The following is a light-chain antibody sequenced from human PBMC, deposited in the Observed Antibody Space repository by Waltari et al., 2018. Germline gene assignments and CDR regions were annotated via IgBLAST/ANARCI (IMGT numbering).Light chain of an antibody. J-gene: IGKJ5*01. V-gene: IGKV4-1*01. CDR2: WAS. CDR1: QSVLYSSNNKNY. CDR3: QQYYNTRSIT. Sequence: DIVMTQSPDSLAVSLGERATINCKSSQSVLYSSNNKNYLAWYQQKPGQSPKLLIYWASTRESGFPDRFSGSGSGTDFTLTISTLQAEDVAVYYCQQYYNTRSITFGQGTRLEIK.